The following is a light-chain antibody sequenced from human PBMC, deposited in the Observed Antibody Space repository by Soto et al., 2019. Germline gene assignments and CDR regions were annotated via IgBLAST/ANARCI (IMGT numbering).Light chain of an antibody. CDR2: EGS. J-gene: IGKJ1*01. V-gene: IGKV1-5*03. Sequence: DIQMTQSPSTLSASVGDRITITCRASQSINTWLAWYQQKPGEAPKLLIYEGSTLESGVPSRFSGSGSGTEFTLTSSRLPPDDFATFYCQQYKTYSRTFGQGTKVEVK. CDR1: QSINTW. CDR3: QQYKTYSRT.